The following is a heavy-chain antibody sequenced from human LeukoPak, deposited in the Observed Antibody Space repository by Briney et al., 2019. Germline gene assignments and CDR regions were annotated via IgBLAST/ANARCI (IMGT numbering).Heavy chain of an antibody. Sequence: PVASLKVSCKASGGTFSSYAISWVRQAPGQGLEWMGGIIPIFGTANYAQKFQGRVTITADKSTSTAYMELSSLRSEDTAVYYCARGVVARPGYYYYMDVWGKGTTVTVSS. D-gene: IGHD2-15*01. CDR1: GGTFSSYA. CDR2: IIPIFGTA. V-gene: IGHV1-69*06. CDR3: ARGVVARPGYYYYMDV. J-gene: IGHJ6*03.